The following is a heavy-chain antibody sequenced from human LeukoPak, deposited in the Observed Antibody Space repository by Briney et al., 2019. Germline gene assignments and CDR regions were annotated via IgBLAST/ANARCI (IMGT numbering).Heavy chain of an antibody. V-gene: IGHV1-18*04. J-gene: IGHJ1*01. D-gene: IGHD3-10*01. CDR2: ISAYNGNT. Sequence: ASVKVSCEASGYTFTSYGISWVRQAPGQGLEWMGWISAYNGNTNYAQKLQGRVTMTTDTSTSTAYMELRSLRSDDTAVYYCARDLQYYYGSGSYWYFQHWGQGTLVTVSS. CDR1: GYTFTSYG. CDR3: ARDLQYYYGSGSYWYFQH.